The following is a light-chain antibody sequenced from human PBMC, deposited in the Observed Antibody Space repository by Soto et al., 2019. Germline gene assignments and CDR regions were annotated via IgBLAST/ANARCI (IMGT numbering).Light chain of an antibody. CDR1: QSISSY. Sequence: DIQMTQSPSSLSASVGDRVTITCRASQSISSYLNWYQQKPGKAPKLLIYAASSLQSGVPSRFSGSGSGTDFTLTIRSLQPEDFATYYCQQSYSTPLTFGGGTKVEIE. J-gene: IGKJ4*01. V-gene: IGKV1-39*01. CDR2: AAS. CDR3: QQSYSTPLT.